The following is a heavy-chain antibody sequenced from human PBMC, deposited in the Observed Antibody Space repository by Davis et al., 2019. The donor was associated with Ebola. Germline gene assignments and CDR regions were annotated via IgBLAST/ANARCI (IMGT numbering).Heavy chain of an antibody. CDR3: AQQLGDYGGNALRY. D-gene: IGHD4-23*01. J-gene: IGHJ4*02. V-gene: IGHV3-7*01. CDR1: GFTFSSYW. CDR2: IKQDGSEK. Sequence: GGSLRLSCAASGFTFSSYWMSWVRQAPGKGLEWVANIKQDGSEKYYVDSVKGRFTISRDNAKNSLSLQMNGLRAEDTAVYYCAQQLGDYGGNALRYWGQGTLVTVSS.